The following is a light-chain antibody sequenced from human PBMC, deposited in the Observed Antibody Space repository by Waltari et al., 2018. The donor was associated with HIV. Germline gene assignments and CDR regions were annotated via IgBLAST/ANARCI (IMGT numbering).Light chain of an antibody. CDR1: QSIGSW. J-gene: IGKJ2*01. CDR3: QQYDTFPYT. V-gene: IGKV1-5*03. CDR2: FAS. Sequence: DIQMTQSPSTLSASVGDRVTITCRASQSIGSWLAWYQQKPGKAPKALIYFASNLESGVSSRFSGSGSGTDFTLTISSLQPDDFVTYYCQQYDTFPYTFGQGTKLEIK.